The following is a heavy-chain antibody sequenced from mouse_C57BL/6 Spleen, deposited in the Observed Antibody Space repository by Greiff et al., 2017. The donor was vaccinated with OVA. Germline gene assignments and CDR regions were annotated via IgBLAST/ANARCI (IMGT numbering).Heavy chain of an antibody. V-gene: IGHV5-4*01. CDR2: ISDGGSYT. J-gene: IGHJ1*03. D-gene: IGHD1-1*01. CDR1: GFTFSSYA. CDR3: ARDEAITTVVEGWYFDV. Sequence: EVQVVESGGGLVKPGGSLKLSCAASGFTFSSYAMSWVRQTPEKRLEWVATISDGGSYTYYPDNVKGRFTISRDNAKNNLYLQMSHLKSEDTAMYYCARDEAITTVVEGWYFDVWGTGTTVTVSS.